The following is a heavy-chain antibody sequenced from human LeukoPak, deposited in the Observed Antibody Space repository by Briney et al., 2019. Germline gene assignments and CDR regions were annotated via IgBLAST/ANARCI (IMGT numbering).Heavy chain of an antibody. Sequence: QPGGSLRLSCAVSGITLSNYGMSWVRQAPGKGLEWVAGISGSGSFTYYADSVKGRFTVSRDNSKNTLYLQMSSPRAEDTAVYYCAKEGSPPNYYYMDVWGKGATVTVSS. V-gene: IGHV3-23*01. CDR3: AKEGSPPNYYYMDV. CDR2: ISGSGSFT. CDR1: GITLSNYG. D-gene: IGHD6-19*01. J-gene: IGHJ6*03.